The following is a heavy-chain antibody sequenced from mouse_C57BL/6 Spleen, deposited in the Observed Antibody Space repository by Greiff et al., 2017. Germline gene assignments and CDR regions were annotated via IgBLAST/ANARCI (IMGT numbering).Heavy chain of an antibody. D-gene: IGHD1-1*01. J-gene: IGHJ2*01. CDR1: GFTFSSYT. CDR3: ARLPYYYGSSHYFDY. CDR2: ISGGGGNT. Sequence: EVQGVESGGGLVKPGGSLKLSCAASGFTFSSYTMSWVRQTPEKRLEWVATISGGGGNTYYPDSVKGRFTISRDNAKNTLYLQMSSLRSEDTALYYCARLPYYYGSSHYFDYWGQGTTLTVSS. V-gene: IGHV5-9*01.